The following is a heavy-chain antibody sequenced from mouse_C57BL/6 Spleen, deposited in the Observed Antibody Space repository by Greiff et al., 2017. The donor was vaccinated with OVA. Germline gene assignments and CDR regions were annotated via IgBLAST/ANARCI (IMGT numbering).Heavy chain of an antibody. V-gene: IGHV1-50*01. D-gene: IGHD4-1*01. J-gene: IGHJ2*01. CDR1: GYTFTSYW. Sequence: QVQLQQPGAELVKPGASVKLSCKASGYTFTSYWMQWVKQRPGQGLEWIGEIDPSDRYTNYYQKFKGKATLTLDKSSRTAYMQLSSLTSEDSAVYYYARSPSNPERFDYWGQGTTLTVSS. CDR2: IDPSDRYT. CDR3: ARSPSNPERFDY.